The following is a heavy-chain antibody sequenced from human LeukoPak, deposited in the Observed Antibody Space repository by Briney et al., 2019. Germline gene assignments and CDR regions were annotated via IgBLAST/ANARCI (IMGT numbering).Heavy chain of an antibody. Sequence: KPSETLSVTCAVSGYSISSGYYWGWIRQPPGKGLEWIGSIYHSGSTYYNPSLKSRVTISVDTSKNQFPLKLSSVSAADTAVYYCARRYYYDSSGYSDAFDIWGQGTMVTVSS. CDR2: IYHSGST. V-gene: IGHV4-38-2*01. CDR3: ARRYYYDSSGYSDAFDI. CDR1: GYSISSGYY. J-gene: IGHJ3*02. D-gene: IGHD3-22*01.